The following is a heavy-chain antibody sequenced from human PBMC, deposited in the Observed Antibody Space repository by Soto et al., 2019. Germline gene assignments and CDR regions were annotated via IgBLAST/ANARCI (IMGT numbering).Heavy chain of an antibody. J-gene: IGHJ4*02. CDR2: IRNKASSYAT. CDR3: TRVSVTPFDC. D-gene: IGHD4-17*01. CDR1: GFTLSDSA. Sequence: GGSRRLSCAPAGFTLSDSAMLWVRQDLGQGLERPCRIRNKASSYATGYAALLKGRCTISRDDSKNTSYPQMDSLKPEAPAVYYCTRVSVTPFDCWGQGTLVTVSS. V-gene: IGHV3-73*01.